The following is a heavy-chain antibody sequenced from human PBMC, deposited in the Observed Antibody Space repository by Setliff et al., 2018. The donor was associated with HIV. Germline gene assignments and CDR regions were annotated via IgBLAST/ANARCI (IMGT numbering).Heavy chain of an antibody. D-gene: IGHD1-7*01. CDR3: VGYNWNYRWFDP. CDR1: GFTFSNYA. J-gene: IGHJ5*02. Sequence: PGGSLRLSCSTSGFTFSNYAMHWVRQAPGKGLEYVSSISTNGDSTSYADSVKGRFTISRDNSKNTLYLQMNSLRAEDTAVYYCVGYNWNYRWFDPWGQGTLVTVSS. V-gene: IGHV3-64D*09. CDR2: ISTNGDST.